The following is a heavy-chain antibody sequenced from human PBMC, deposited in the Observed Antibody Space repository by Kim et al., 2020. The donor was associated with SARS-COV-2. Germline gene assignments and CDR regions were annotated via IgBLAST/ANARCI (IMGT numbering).Heavy chain of an antibody. J-gene: IGHJ4*02. CDR2: T. Sequence: TKFSQKFQGRVTITRDTSASTAYMELTSLRSEDTAIYYCARGSGWAFDYWGQGTLVTVAS. D-gene: IGHD6-19*01. V-gene: IGHV1-3*01. CDR3: ARGSGWAFDY.